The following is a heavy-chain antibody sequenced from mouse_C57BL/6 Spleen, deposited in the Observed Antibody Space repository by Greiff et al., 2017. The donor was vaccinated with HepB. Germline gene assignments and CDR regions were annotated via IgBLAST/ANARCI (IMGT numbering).Heavy chain of an antibody. J-gene: IGHJ1*03. CDR2: FYPGSGSI. CDR1: GNTFPEYT. V-gene: IGHV1-62-2*01. Sequence: VHLVESGAELVKPGASVKLSCKASGNTFPEYTIHWVKQRSGKGLEWIGWFYPGSGSIKYNEKLKDKATLTADKSSSAVFMELSRLTSEDSAVYFCARDEGNSGYGYFDVWGTGTTVTVSS. CDR3: ARDEGNSGYGYFDV. D-gene: IGHD1-3*01.